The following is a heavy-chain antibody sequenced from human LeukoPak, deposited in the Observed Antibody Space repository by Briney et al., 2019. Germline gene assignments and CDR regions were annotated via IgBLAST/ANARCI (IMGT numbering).Heavy chain of an antibody. J-gene: IGHJ4*02. CDR2: INPNSGGT. D-gene: IGHD3-10*01. V-gene: IGHV1-2*02. CDR1: GYTFTGYY. CDR3: ARDLTMVRGVIPYN. Sequence: ASVKVSCKASGYTFTGYYMHWVRQAPGQGLEWMGWINPNSGGTNYAQKFQGRVTMTRDTSISTAYMELSRLRSDDTAVYYCARDLTMVRGVIPYNWGQGTLVTVSS.